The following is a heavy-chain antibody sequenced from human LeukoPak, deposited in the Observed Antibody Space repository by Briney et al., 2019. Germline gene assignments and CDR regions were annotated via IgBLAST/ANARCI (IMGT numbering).Heavy chain of an antibody. CDR3: AKCPTDSDYFDY. D-gene: IGHD3-22*01. CDR2: ISYDGSNK. CDR1: GFTFSSYA. Sequence: GGSLRLSCAASGFTFSSYAMHWVRQAPGKGLEWVAVISYDGSNKYYADSVKGRFTISGDNSKNTLYLRMNSLRAEDTAVYYCAKCPTDSDYFDYWGQGTLVTVSS. V-gene: IGHV3-30*01. J-gene: IGHJ4*02.